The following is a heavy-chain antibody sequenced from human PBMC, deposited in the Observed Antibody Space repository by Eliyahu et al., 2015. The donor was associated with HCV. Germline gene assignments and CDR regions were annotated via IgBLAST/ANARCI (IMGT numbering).Heavy chain of an antibody. D-gene: IGHD4-11*01. V-gene: IGHV4-59*01. Sequence: QVQLQESGPGLVKPSETLSLTCTVSGGSISSYYWSWIRQPPGKGLEWIGYIYYSGSTNYNPSLKSRVTISVDTSKNQFSLKLSSVTAADTAVYYCARDHKAGYYSWFDPWGQGTLVTVSS. J-gene: IGHJ5*02. CDR3: ARDHKAGYYSWFDP. CDR1: GGSISSYY. CDR2: IYYSGST.